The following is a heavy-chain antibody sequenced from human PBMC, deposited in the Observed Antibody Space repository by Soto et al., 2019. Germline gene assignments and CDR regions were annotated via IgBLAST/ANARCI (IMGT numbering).Heavy chain of an antibody. CDR1: GGSISRYY. CDR3: ARDRSTYGGGGTGEVKENWFDP. D-gene: IGHD2-8*01. V-gene: IGHV4-59*01. J-gene: IGHJ5*02. Sequence: SETLSLTCSVSGGSISRYYWRWIRQPPGKGLEWIGYAYYSGDTGYNPSLKSRVTMAVDTSKSQVSLKLSSVTAADTAVYYCARDRSTYGGGGTGEVKENWFDPWGQGALVTVSS. CDR2: AYYSGDT.